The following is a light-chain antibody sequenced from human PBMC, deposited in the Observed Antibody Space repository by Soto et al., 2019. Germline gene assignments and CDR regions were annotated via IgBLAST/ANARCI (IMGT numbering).Light chain of an antibody. CDR3: QQYNNWPWT. CDR1: QSISDT. V-gene: IGKV3-15*01. J-gene: IGKJ1*01. CDR2: GAS. Sequence: EIVMTQSPATLSVSPGGRATLSCRASQSISDTLAWYQQKPGQAPRLLIYGASTRAPGFPARFSGSGSGTDFTLTISSLQSEDFAVYYCQQYNNWPWTFGQGNKVDIK.